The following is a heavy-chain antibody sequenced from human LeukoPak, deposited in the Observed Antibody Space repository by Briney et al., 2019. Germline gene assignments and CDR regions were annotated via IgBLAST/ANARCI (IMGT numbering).Heavy chain of an antibody. CDR1: GFTFSSYW. V-gene: IGHV3-74*01. CDR3: ASRFPSYSLGY. D-gene: IGHD2-21*01. J-gene: IGHJ4*02. Sequence: GGSLRLSCAASGFTFSSYWMHWVRQAPGKGLVWVSRINSDGSSTSHADSVKGRFTISRDNAKNTLYLQMNSLRAEDTAVYYCASRFPSYSLGYWGQGTLVTVSS. CDR2: INSDGSST.